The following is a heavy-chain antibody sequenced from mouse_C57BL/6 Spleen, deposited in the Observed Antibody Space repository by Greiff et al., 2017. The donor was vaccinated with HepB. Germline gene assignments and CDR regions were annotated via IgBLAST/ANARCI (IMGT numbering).Heavy chain of an antibody. Sequence: QVQLQQPGAELVRPGSSVKLSCKASGYNFTSYWMDWVKQRPGQGLEWIGNIYPSDSETHYNQKFKDKATLTVDKSSSTAYMQLSSLTSEDSAVYYCARGDGAWFAYWGQGTLVTVSA. D-gene: IGHD2-3*01. J-gene: IGHJ3*01. CDR3: ARGDGAWFAY. CDR2: IYPSDSET. CDR1: GYNFTSYW. V-gene: IGHV1-61*01.